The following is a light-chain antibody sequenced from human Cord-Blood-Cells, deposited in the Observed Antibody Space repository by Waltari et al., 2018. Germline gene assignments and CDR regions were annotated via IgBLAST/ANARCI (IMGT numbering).Light chain of an antibody. CDR2: EVS. V-gene: IGLV2-14*01. J-gene: IGLJ1*01. CDR1: SSDVGGSNS. CDR3: SSYTSSSTLDV. Sequence: QSALTQPASVSGSPGQSIPISCTGTSSDVGGSNSVPWYQQHPGKAPKLMIYEVSNRPSGVSNRFSGSKSGNTASLTISGLQAEDEADYYCSSYTSSSTLDVFGTGTKVTVL.